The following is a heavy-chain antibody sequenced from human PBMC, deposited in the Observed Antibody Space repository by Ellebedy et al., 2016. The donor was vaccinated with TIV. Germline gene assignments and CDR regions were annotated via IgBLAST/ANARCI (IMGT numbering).Heavy chain of an antibody. J-gene: IGHJ6*02. Sequence: SVKVSXXASGGTFSSYAISWVRQAPGQGLEWMGGIIPIFGTANYAQKFQGRVTITADESTSTAYMELSSLRSEDTAVYYCARVCSSTSCYYYYGMDVWGQGTTVTVSS. D-gene: IGHD2-2*01. CDR3: ARVCSSTSCYYYYGMDV. CDR2: IIPIFGTA. V-gene: IGHV1-69*13. CDR1: GGTFSSYA.